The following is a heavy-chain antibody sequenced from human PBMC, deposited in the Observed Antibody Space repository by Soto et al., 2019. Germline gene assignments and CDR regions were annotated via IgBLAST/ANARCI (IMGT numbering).Heavy chain of an antibody. Sequence: QVQLGQSGAEVKKPGASEKVSCKASGYTFTSYVISWVRQAPGPGLEWMGWISAYSVNTHYAQKLQGRVTMTTDTPTSTAYMELRSLRSNDTAVSYCAIHGRIVATISGSYWGQGTLVTVSS. V-gene: IGHV1-18*01. CDR1: GYTFTSYV. CDR3: AIHGRIVATISGSY. D-gene: IGHD5-12*01. CDR2: ISAYSVNT. J-gene: IGHJ4*02.